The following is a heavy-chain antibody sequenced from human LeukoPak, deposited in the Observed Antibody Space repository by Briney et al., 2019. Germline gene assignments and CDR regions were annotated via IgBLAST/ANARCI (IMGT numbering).Heavy chain of an antibody. CDR3: ARRWGLYGGYFDF. Sequence: SVKGRFTISRDNAKSSLYLQMNSLRAEDTGVYYCARRWGLYGGYFDFWGQGTLVTVSP. D-gene: IGHD2-8*01. V-gene: IGHV3-11*06. J-gene: IGHJ4*02.